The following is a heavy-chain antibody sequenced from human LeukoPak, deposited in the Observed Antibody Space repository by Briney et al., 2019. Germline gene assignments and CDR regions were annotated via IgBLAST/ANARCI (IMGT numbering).Heavy chain of an antibody. J-gene: IGHJ5*02. Sequence: SETLSLTCTVSGGSISSYYWSWIRQPAGKGLEWIGRIYTSGSTNYNPSLKSRVTMSVDTSKNQFSLKLSSVTAADTAVYYRARGGHSGWYKGYNWFDPWGQGTLVTVSS. V-gene: IGHV4-4*07. CDR2: IYTSGST. D-gene: IGHD6-19*01. CDR1: GGSISSYY. CDR3: ARGGHSGWYKGYNWFDP.